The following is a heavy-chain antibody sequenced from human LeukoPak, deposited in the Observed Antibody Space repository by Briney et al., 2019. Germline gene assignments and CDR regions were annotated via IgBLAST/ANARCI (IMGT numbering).Heavy chain of an antibody. CDR3: ARVSKEYYGSGSLDY. J-gene: IGHJ4*02. CDR2: IIPIFGTA. D-gene: IGHD3-10*01. CDR1: GGTFSSYA. Sequence: ASVKVSCKASGGTFSSYAISWVRQAPGQGLEWMGRIIPIFGTANYAQKFQGRVTITTDESTSTAYMELSSLRSEDTAVYYCARVSKEYYGSGSLDYWGQGTLVTVPS. V-gene: IGHV1-69*05.